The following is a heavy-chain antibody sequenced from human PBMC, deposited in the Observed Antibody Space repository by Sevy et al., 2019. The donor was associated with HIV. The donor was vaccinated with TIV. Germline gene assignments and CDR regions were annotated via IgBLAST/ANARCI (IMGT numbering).Heavy chain of an antibody. Sequence: GGSLRLSCAASGFTFSDFYMSWIRQAPGKGLEWVSYISDSGHIKHYVDSVKGRFLISRDNAHNTVHLQMNSLTAEDTADYYCVRGGGRIHDFDYWGRGTLVTVSS. V-gene: IGHV3-11*01. CDR1: GFTFSDFY. CDR3: VRGGGRIHDFDY. D-gene: IGHD3-16*01. CDR2: ISDSGHIK. J-gene: IGHJ4*02.